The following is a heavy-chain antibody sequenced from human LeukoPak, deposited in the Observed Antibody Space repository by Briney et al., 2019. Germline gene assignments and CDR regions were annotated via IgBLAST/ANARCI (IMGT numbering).Heavy chain of an antibody. CDR1: GFTFDDYA. J-gene: IGHJ4*02. D-gene: IGHD3-22*01. CDR2: ISWNSGSI. Sequence: GGSLRLSCAASGFTFDDYAMHWVRQAPGKGLEWVSGISWNSGSIGYADSVKGRFTISRDNAKNSLYLQMNSLRAEDTALYYCASQEIPYYYDSSGYPDYWGQGTLVTVSS. CDR3: ASQEIPYYYDSSGYPDY. V-gene: IGHV3-9*01.